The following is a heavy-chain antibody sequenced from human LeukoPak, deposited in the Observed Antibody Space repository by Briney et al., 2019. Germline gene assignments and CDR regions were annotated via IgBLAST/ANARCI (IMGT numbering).Heavy chain of an antibody. CDR3: ARMDGTVAD. Sequence: SETLSLTCTVSGVSISSYYWSWIRQPPGKGLEWIGYIYSGGSAKYNPSLKSRITISVDTSKNQFSLELNSVTAADTAVYYCARMDGTVADWGQGTLVIVSS. CDR1: GVSISSYY. CDR2: IYSGGSA. D-gene: IGHD6-19*01. V-gene: IGHV4-59*01. J-gene: IGHJ4*02.